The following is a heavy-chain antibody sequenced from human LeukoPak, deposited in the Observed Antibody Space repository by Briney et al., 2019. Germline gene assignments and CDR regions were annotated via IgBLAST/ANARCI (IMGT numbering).Heavy chain of an antibody. CDR1: GGSISSYY. Sequence: SETLSLTCTVSGGSISSYYWSWIRQPAGKGLEWIGRIYTSGSTNYNPSLKSRVTMSVDTSKNQFSLKLSSVTAADTAVYYCARGRKGNGVAYYSYMNVWGKGTTVTVSS. J-gene: IGHJ6*03. CDR3: ARGRKGNGVAYYSYMNV. D-gene: IGHD1-1*01. CDR2: IYTSGST. V-gene: IGHV4-4*07.